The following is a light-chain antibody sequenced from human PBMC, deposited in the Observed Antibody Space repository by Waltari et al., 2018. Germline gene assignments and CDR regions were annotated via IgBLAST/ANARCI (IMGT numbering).Light chain of an antibody. CDR3: GTWDSSLSGAV. V-gene: IGLV1-51*02. J-gene: IGLJ7*01. CDR2: EVS. Sequence: QSVLTQPPSVSAAPGQRVTISCSVGHSNIGNNYVYWYRQFPGTAPKLPIYEVSERPSGVPVRFSGSKSGTSATLDITGLQAGDEADYYCGTWDSSLSGAVFGGGTHLTVL. CDR1: HSNIGNNY.